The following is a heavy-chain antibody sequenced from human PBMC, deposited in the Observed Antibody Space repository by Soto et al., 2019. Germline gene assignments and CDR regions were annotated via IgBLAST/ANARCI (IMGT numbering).Heavy chain of an antibody. J-gene: IGHJ4*02. Sequence: QVQLVQSGAEVKKPGASVKVSCKASGYTLTSYGISWVRQAPGQGLEWMGWISDYNGHTNYAQKFQGRVTMTTDTSTSTAYMELRSLRSDDTAVYYCARGYDVWSGYSNFDYWGQGTLVTVSS. D-gene: IGHD3-3*01. CDR3: ARGYDVWSGYSNFDY. CDR2: ISDYNGHT. CDR1: GYTLTSYG. V-gene: IGHV1-18*01.